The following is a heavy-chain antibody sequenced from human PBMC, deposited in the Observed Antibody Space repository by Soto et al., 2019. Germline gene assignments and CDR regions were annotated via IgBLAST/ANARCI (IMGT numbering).Heavy chain of an antibody. CDR2: IYFNGNT. CDR3: TRQYLGCFDP. D-gene: IGHD2-2*01. Sequence: QVQLQESGPGLVKPSETLSLTCNISGGSVSDTSYYWGWIRQSPVKGLEWIANIYFNGNTYYNPSRKSRVTISLDTSKNQFSLKLTSVTAADTAVYYCTRQYLGCFDPWGQGTLVTVSS. J-gene: IGHJ5*02. CDR1: GGSVSDTSYY. V-gene: IGHV4-39*01.